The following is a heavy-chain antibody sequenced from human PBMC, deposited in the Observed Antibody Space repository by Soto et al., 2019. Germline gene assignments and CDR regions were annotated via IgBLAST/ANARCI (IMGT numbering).Heavy chain of an antibody. CDR2: IYYSGST. Sequence: TLSLTCTVSGGSISSYYWSWIRQPPGKGLEWIGYIYYSGSTNYNPSLKSRVTISVDTSKNQFSLKLSSVTAADTAVYYCARHYDFWSGYSYYYYMDVWGKGTTVTVSS. CDR3: ARHYDFWSGYSYYYYMDV. CDR1: GGSISSYY. V-gene: IGHV4-59*08. D-gene: IGHD3-3*01. J-gene: IGHJ6*03.